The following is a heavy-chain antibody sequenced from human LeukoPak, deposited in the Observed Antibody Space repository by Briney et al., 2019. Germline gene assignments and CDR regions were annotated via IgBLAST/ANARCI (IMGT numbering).Heavy chain of an antibody. D-gene: IGHD2-8*01. Sequence: ASVKVSCKASGYTFTGYYMHWVRQAPGQGLEWMRRINPNSGGTNYAQKFQGRVTMTRDTSISTAYMELSRLRSDDTAVYYCARDFYGASDILLSNWFDPWGQGTLVTVSS. CDR3: ARDFYGASDILLSNWFDP. CDR2: INPNSGGT. V-gene: IGHV1-2*06. J-gene: IGHJ5*02. CDR1: GYTFTGYY.